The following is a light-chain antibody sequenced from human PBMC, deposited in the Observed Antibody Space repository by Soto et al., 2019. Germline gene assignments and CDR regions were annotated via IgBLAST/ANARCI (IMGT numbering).Light chain of an antibody. CDR1: SSDVGGYKF. J-gene: IGLJ3*02. Sequence: QSALTQPPSASGSPGQSVTISCVGTSSDVGGYKFVSWYQQYPGKAPKLIIYDVTKRPSGVPDRFSGSKSGNTASLTISGLQAEDEADYYCCSYAGTYTKVFGGGTKVTVL. CDR2: DVT. V-gene: IGLV2-11*01. CDR3: CSYAGTYTKV.